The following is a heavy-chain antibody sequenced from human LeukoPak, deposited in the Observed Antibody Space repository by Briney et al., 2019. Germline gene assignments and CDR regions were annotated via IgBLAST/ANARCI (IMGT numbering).Heavy chain of an antibody. D-gene: IGHD2-15*01. J-gene: IGHJ4*02. CDR1: GFTFSSYG. Sequence: GGSLRLSCAASGFTFSSYGMHWVRQAPGKGLEWVGVIWYDGSNKYYADSVKGRFTISRDNSKNTLYLQMNSLRAEDTAVYYCAKDLEEYCSGGSCYSCGYWGQGTLVTVSS. CDR2: IWYDGSNK. CDR3: AKDLEEYCSGGSCYSCGY. V-gene: IGHV3-33*06.